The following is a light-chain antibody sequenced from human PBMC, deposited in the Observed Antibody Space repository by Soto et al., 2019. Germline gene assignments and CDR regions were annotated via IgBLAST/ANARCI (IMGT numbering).Light chain of an antibody. J-gene: IGKJ2*01. CDR1: QSVGNN. CDR2: AAS. Sequence: EIVVTQSPATLSVSPGERATLSCRASQSVGNNLAWYQQNPGRAPSLLIYAASTGAPGLPARFTGSGSGTEFTLTISSLQSEDFEVYYCQQYFNWPYTFGQGTKVDIK. CDR3: QQYFNWPYT. V-gene: IGKV3-15*01.